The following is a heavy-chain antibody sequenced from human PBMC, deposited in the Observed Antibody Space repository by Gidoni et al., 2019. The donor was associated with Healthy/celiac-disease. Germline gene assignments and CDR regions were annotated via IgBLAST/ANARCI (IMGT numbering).Heavy chain of an antibody. CDR3: AKVEPGIAVAGRGDYFDY. CDR2: ISGSGGST. Sequence: EVQLLESGGGLVQPGGSLRLSCAASGFTFSSYAMSWVRQAPGKGLEWVSAISGSGGSTYYADSVKGRFTISRDNSKNTLYLQMNSLRAEDTAVYYCAKVEPGIAVAGRGDYFDYWGQGTLVTVSS. CDR1: GFTFSSYA. J-gene: IGHJ4*02. V-gene: IGHV3-23*01. D-gene: IGHD6-19*01.